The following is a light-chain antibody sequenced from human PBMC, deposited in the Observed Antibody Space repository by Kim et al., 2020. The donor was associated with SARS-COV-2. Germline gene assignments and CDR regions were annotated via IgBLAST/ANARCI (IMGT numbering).Light chain of an antibody. CDR3: QVYHGSPPVVT. CDR2: GAS. CDR1: QSISRN. Sequence: EIVMTQFPGILSLSPRERATLSCKASQSISRNLVWYQQKPGQAPRLLIYGASTRATGIPGRFSGSGAGTEFSLTISRLEPEDFAGYYCQVYHGSPPVVTFGQGTRLEIK. J-gene: IGKJ5*01. V-gene: IGKV3-20*01.